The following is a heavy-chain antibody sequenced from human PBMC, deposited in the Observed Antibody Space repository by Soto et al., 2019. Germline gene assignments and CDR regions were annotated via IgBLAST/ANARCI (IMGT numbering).Heavy chain of an antibody. D-gene: IGHD2-15*01. Sequence: GASVKVSCKASGYTFTSYYMHWVRQATGQGLEWMGIINPSGGSTSYAQKFQGRVTMTRDTSTSTVYMELSSLRSEDTAVYYFARDVYCSGGSCYSGMGDYWGQGTLVTVSS. V-gene: IGHV1-46*03. CDR1: GYTFTSYY. CDR3: ARDVYCSGGSCYSGMGDY. J-gene: IGHJ4*02. CDR2: INPSGGST.